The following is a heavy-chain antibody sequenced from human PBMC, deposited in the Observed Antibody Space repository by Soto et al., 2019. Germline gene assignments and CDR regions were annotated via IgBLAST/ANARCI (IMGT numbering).Heavy chain of an antibody. CDR1: GFTFSSYG. J-gene: IGHJ3*02. CDR3: AKDHVVYALDI. V-gene: IGHV3-30*18. D-gene: IGHD2-15*01. CDR2: ISYDGSNK. Sequence: QVQLVESGGGVVQPGRSLRLSCAASGFTFSSYGMHWVRQAPGKGLEWVAVISYDGSNKYYADSVKGRFTISRDNSKNTLYLQMNSLRAEDTAVYYCAKDHVVYALDIWGQGTMVTVSS.